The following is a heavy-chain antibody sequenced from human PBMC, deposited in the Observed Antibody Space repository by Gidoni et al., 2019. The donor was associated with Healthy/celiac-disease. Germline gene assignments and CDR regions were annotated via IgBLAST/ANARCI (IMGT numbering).Heavy chain of an antibody. CDR3: ARVIGIAAAPIELDXFXI. CDR1: GFTFSDYY. CDR2: ISSSGSTI. J-gene: IGHJ3*02. Sequence: QVQLVESGGGLVKPGGSQRLSCAASGFTFSDYYMSWIRQAPGKGLEWVSYISSSGSTIYYADSVKGRFTISRDNAKNSLYLQMNSLRAEDTAVYYCARVIGIAAAPIELDXFXIWGQGTMVTVSS. D-gene: IGHD6-13*01. V-gene: IGHV3-11*01.